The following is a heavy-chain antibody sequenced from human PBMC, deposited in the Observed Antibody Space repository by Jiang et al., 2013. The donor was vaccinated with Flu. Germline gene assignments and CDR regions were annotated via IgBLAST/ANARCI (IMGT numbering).Heavy chain of an antibody. D-gene: IGHD2-8*01. Sequence: LLKPSETLSLTCTVSGGSISSYYWSWIRQPPGKGLEWIGYIYYSGSTNYNPSLKSRVTISVDTSKNQFSLKLSSVTAADTAVYYCARDEMGYYYGMDVWGQGTTVTVSS. V-gene: IGHV4-59*01. CDR2: IYYSGST. CDR3: ARDEMGYYYGMDV. J-gene: IGHJ6*02. CDR1: GGSISSYY.